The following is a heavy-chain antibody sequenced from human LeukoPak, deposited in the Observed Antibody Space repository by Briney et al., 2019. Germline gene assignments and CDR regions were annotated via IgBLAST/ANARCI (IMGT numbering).Heavy chain of an antibody. CDR1: GGSISSSSYY. CDR2: IYYSGST. CDR3: ARRLGRDYGGNSVHAFDI. J-gene: IGHJ3*02. Sequence: WETLSLTCTVSGGSISSSSYYWGWIRQPPGKGLEWIGSIYYSGSTYYNPSLKSRVTISVDTSKNQFSLKLSSVTAADTAAYYCARRLGRDYGGNSVHAFDIWGQGTMVTVSS. V-gene: IGHV4-39*01. D-gene: IGHD4-23*01.